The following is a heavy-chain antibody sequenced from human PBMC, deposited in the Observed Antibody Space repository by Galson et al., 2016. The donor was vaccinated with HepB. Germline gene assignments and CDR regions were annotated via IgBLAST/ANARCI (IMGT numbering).Heavy chain of an antibody. Sequence: SLRLSCAASGFNFNTYGMHWVRQTPGEGLEWVAVVSFDGSYQYYADSVKGRFTISRDNSKSTLYLLMNGLRAEDTAIYYCAKDTWYRRLGYYFDFWGQGALVTVSS. V-gene: IGHV3-30*12. CDR2: VSFDGSYQ. J-gene: IGHJ4*02. CDR3: AKDTWYRRLGYYFDF. CDR1: GFNFNTYG. D-gene: IGHD1-26*01.